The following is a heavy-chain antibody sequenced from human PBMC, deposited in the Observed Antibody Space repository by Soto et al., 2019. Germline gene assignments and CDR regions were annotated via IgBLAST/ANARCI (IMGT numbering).Heavy chain of an antibody. CDR3: AYSSSWYTEYFDY. CDR2: ISSSSSTI. V-gene: IGHV3-48*02. J-gene: IGHJ4*02. CDR1: GFTFNNAW. Sequence: PGGSLRLSCAASGFTFNNAWINWVRQAPGKGLEWVSYISSSSSTIYYADSVKGRFTISRDNAKNSLYLQMNSLRDEDTAVYYCAYSSSWYTEYFDYWGQGTLVTVSS. D-gene: IGHD6-13*01.